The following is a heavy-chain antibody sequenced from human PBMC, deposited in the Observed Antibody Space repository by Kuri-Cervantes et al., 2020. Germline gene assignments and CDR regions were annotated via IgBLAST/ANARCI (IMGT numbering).Heavy chain of an antibody. CDR2: IWYDGSNK. V-gene: IGHV3-33*08. CDR1: GFTFSSYG. Sequence: GESLKISCVASGFTFSSYGMHWVRQAPGKGLEWVAVIWYDGSNKYYADSVKGRFTISRDNSKNTLYLQMNSLRAEDTAVYYCARDAGHSYGYYYYYYGMDVWGQGTTVTVSS. CDR3: ARDAGHSYGYYYYYYGMDV. D-gene: IGHD5-18*01. J-gene: IGHJ6*02.